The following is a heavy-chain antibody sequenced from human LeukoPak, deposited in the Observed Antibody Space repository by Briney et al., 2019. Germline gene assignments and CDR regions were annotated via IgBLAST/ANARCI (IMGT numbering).Heavy chain of an antibody. J-gene: IGHJ4*02. V-gene: IGHV4-59*08. D-gene: IGHD2-2*01. CDR1: GVSISNYC. CDR2: IYSSGST. Sequence: SETLSLTCSVSGVSISNYCWTWLRQPPGKGVGLICYIYSSGSTYYHPSPKSRVTMSVNQSKNRFPPKLSTVTAADTAVYYCARRPAGAPKFDHWGQGTRVRVSS. CDR3: ARRPAGAPKFDH.